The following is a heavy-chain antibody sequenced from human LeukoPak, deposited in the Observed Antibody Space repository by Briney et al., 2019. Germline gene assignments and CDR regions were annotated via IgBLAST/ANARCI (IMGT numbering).Heavy chain of an antibody. CDR1: GGSFSGYY. V-gene: IGHV4-34*01. CDR3: ARAPPYDFWSLYNWFDP. CDR2: INHSGST. Sequence: SETLSLTCAVYGGSFSGYYWSWIRQPPGKALEWIGEINHSGSTNYNPSLKSRVTISVDTSKNQFSLKLSSVTAADTAVYYCARAPPYDFWSLYNWFDPWGQGTLVTVSS. J-gene: IGHJ5*02. D-gene: IGHD3-3*01.